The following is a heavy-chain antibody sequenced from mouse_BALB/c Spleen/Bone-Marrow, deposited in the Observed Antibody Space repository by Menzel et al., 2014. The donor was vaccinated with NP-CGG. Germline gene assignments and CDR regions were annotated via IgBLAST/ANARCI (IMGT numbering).Heavy chain of an antibody. V-gene: IGHV14-3*02. J-gene: IGHJ2*01. CDR1: GXNIKDTY. CDR2: IDPANGNT. D-gene: IGHD1-1*01. Sequence: EVQLQQSGAELVKPGASVKLSCTASGXNIKDTYMHWVKQRPEQGLEWIGRIDPANGNTKYDPKFQGKATITADTSSNTTYLQLSSLTSEDTAVYYCARYYYGSSLFDYWGQGTTLTVSS. CDR3: ARYYYGSSLFDY.